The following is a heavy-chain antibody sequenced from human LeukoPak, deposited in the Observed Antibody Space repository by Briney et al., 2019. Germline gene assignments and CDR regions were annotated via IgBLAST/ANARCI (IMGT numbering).Heavy chain of an antibody. CDR2: INHSGST. V-gene: IGHV4-34*01. Sequence: PSETLSLTCAVYGGSFRGYYWSWIRQPPGKGLEWIGEINHSGSTNYNPSLKSRVTISVDTSKNQFSLKLSSVTAADTAVYYCARSIRYFGRHAFDIWGQGTMVTVSS. J-gene: IGHJ3*02. CDR1: GGSFRGYY. D-gene: IGHD3-9*01. CDR3: ARSIRYFGRHAFDI.